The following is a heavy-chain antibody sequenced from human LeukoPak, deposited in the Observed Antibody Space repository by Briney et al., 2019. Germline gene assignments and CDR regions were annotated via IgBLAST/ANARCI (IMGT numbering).Heavy chain of an antibody. J-gene: IGHJ6*03. V-gene: IGHV4-59*01. D-gene: IGHD3-10*02. CDR3: ARVPMFYYYYYMDV. CDR1: GGSISSYY. Sequence: SETLSLTCTVSGGSISSYYWSWIRQPPGEGLEWIGYIYYSGSTNYNPSLKSRVTISVDTSKNQFSLKLSSVTAADTAVYYCARVPMFYYYYYMDVWGKGTTVTVSS. CDR2: IYYSGST.